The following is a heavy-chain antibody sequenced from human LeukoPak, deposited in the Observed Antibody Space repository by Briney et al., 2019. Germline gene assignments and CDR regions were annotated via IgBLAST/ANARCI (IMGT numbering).Heavy chain of an antibody. CDR2: IIPIFGTA. J-gene: IGHJ5*02. D-gene: IGHD6-13*01. CDR3: ARERRTIAAAGTSDWFDP. CDR1: GGTFSSYA. Sequence: SVKVSCKASGGTFSSYAISWVRQAPGQGLEWMGGIIPIFGTANYAQKFQGRVTITAGKSTSTAYMELSSLRSEDTAVYYCARERRTIAAAGTSDWFDPWGQGTLVTVSS. V-gene: IGHV1-69*06.